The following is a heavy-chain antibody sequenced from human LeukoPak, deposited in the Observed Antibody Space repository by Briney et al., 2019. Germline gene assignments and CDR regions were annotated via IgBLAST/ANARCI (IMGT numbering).Heavy chain of an antibody. J-gene: IGHJ4*02. CDR1: GFTVSSNY. Sequence: GGSLRLSCAASGFTVSSNYMSWVRQAPGKGLEWVSVIYSGGSTYYADSVKGRFTISRDNSKNTLYLQMNSLRAEDTAVYYCARYSSSRGHFDYWGQGTLVTVSS. V-gene: IGHV3-53*01. CDR2: IYSGGST. CDR3: ARYSSSRGHFDY. D-gene: IGHD6-13*01.